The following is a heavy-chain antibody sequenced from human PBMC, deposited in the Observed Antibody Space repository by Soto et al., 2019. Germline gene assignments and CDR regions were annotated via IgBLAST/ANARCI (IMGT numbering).Heavy chain of an antibody. V-gene: IGHV3-23*01. CDR1: GFTFHDYA. CDR3: GKERRGSGWSVCNF. D-gene: IGHD6-19*01. J-gene: IGHJ4*02. Sequence: GGSLRLSCAASGFTFHDYAMHWVRQGPGTRLEWVADISGSGDSARYADSVRGRFTISRDNSRDTLYLQMNSLRVDDTAVYYCGKERRGSGWSVCNFWGQGALVTVS. CDR2: ISGSGDSA.